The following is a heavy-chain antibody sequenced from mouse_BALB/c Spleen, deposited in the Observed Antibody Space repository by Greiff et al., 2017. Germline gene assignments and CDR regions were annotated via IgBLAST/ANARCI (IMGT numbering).Heavy chain of an antibody. CDR3: ARRWDGAMDY. J-gene: IGHJ4*01. CDR1: GYSFTGYN. CDR2: IDPYYGGT. Sequence: VHVKQPGAELVKPGASVKLSCKASGYSFTGYNMNWVKQSNGKSLEWIGNIDPYYGGTSYNQKFKGKATLTVDKSSSTAYMQLKSLTSEDSAVYYCARRWDGAMDYWGQGTSVTVSS. V-gene: IGHV1S135*01. D-gene: IGHD4-1*01.